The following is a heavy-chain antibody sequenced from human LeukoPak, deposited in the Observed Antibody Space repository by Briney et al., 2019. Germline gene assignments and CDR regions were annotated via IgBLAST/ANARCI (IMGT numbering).Heavy chain of an antibody. D-gene: IGHD3-10*01. J-gene: IGHJ5*02. Sequence: SETLSLTCTASGGSISSGGYYWSWIRQHPGKGLEWIGYIYYSGSTYYNPSLKSRVTISVDTSKNQFSLKLSSVTAADTAVYYCARDPGLRFGEFRRRWWFDPWGQGTLVTVSS. V-gene: IGHV4-31*03. CDR2: IYYSGST. CDR1: GGSISSGGYY. CDR3: ARDPGLRFGEFRRRWWFDP.